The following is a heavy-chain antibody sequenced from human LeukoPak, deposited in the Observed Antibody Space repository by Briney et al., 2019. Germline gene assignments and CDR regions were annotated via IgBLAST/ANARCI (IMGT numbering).Heavy chain of an antibody. V-gene: IGHV4-59*01. J-gene: IGHJ4*02. CDR2: IYYSGST. CDR3: TRSFPGIVGAADF. Sequence: KPSETLSLTCTVSGGSISSYYWSWIRQPPGKGLEWVGDIYYSGSTNYNPSLKSPVTISVDTSKTQFSLKLSSVTAADTGVYYCTRSFPGIVGAADFWGQGTLVTVSS. D-gene: IGHD1-26*01. CDR1: GGSISSYY.